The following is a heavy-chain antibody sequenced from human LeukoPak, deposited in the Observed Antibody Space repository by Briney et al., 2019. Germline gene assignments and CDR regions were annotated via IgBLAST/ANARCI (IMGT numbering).Heavy chain of an antibody. CDR3: AADGDIVVVPAAPYYYYGMDV. CDR2: IIPIFGTA. J-gene: IGHJ6*04. D-gene: IGHD2-2*01. V-gene: IGHV1-69*13. Sequence: SVKVSCKASGGTFSSYAISWVRQAPGQGLEWMGGIIPIFGTANYTQKFQGRVTITADESTSTAYMELSSLRSEDTAVYYCAADGDIVVVPAAPYYYYGMDVWGKGTTVTVSS. CDR1: GGTFSSYA.